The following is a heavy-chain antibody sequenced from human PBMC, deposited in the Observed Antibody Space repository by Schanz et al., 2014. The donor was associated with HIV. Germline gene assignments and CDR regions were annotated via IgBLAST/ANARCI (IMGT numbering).Heavy chain of an antibody. D-gene: IGHD6-19*01. V-gene: IGHV3-23*04. J-gene: IGHJ4*02. CDR2: ISAGVGTA. CDR3: AKMARSVAANTNFDY. Sequence: QLVESGGGLIQPGGSLRLSCVFSGFTVSNNHLSWVRQAPGKGLEWVSTISAGVGTASYADSVKGRFAISRDKSKNTLYLQMNSLRVEDTAVYYCAKMARSVAANTNFDYWGQGTLVTVSS. CDR1: GFTVSNNH.